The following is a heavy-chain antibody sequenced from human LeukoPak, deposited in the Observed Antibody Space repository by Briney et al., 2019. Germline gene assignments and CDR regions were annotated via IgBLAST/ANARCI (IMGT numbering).Heavy chain of an antibody. Sequence: SSETLSLTCTVSGGSISSYYWSWIRQPPGKGLEWIGYIYYSGSTNYNPSLKSRVTISVDTSKNQFSLKLSSVTAADTAVYYCARVPHDTPPLSITIFGVESPLYYYYYMDVWGKGTTVTVSS. J-gene: IGHJ6*03. V-gene: IGHV4-59*01. CDR1: GGSISSYY. D-gene: IGHD3-3*01. CDR3: ARVPHDTPPLSITIFGVESPLYYYYYMDV. CDR2: IYYSGST.